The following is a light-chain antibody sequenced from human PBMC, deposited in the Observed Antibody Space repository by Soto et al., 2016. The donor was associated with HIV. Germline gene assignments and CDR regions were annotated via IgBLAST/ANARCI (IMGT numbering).Light chain of an antibody. CDR1: RLGDRY. J-gene: IGLJ1*01. V-gene: IGLV3-1*01. CDR2: QDT. Sequence: SSELTQPPSVSVSPGQTASITCSGDRLGDRYAYWYQQRPGQSPVLVIYQDTKRPLGIPERFSGSNSGNTATLTISGTQAMDEADYYCQAWDTNTAVFGTGTKVTVL. CDR3: QAWDTNTAV.